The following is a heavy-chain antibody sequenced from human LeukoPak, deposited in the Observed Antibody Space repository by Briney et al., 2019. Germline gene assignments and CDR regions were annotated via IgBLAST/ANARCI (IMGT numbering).Heavy chain of an antibody. CDR2: INPNSGGT. V-gene: IGHV1-2*06. CDR3: ARALKQWLVYFDY. CDR1: GYTFTGYY. J-gene: IGHJ4*02. D-gene: IGHD6-19*01. Sequence: ASVKVSCKASGYTFTGYYMHWVRQAPGQGLEWMGRINPNSGGTNYAQKFQGRVTMTRDTSISTAYMELSSLRSEDTAVYYCARALKQWLVYFDYWGQGTLVTVSS.